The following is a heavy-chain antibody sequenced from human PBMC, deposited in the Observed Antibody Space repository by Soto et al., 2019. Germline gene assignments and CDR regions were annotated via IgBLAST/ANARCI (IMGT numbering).Heavy chain of an antibody. D-gene: IGHD3-10*01. CDR3: ARAQRITMLDY. Sequence: ASVKVSCKASGYTFTSYAMHWVRQAPGQRLEWRGWINAGNGNTKYSQKFQVGVTITRDTSASTAYMELSSLRSEDTAVYYCARAQRITMLDYWGQGTLVTVSS. CDR1: GYTFTSYA. V-gene: IGHV1-3*01. CDR2: INAGNGNT. J-gene: IGHJ4*02.